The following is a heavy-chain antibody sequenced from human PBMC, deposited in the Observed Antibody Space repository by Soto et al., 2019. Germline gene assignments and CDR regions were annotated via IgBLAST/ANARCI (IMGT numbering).Heavy chain of an antibody. J-gene: IGHJ4*02. CDR1: GSSLSTSGVG. CDR3: AHVFTSLAPFDS. Sequence: QITLKESGPTLVKPTQTLTLTCTFSGSSLSTSGVGVGWIRQPPGKALEWLGFIYWDEDKRYSPSLKSRLTITKDTSKSQVVLTMTNMDPVDTATYYCAHVFTSLAPFDSWGQGTLVTVSA. V-gene: IGHV2-5*02. CDR2: IYWDEDK. D-gene: IGHD3-10*02.